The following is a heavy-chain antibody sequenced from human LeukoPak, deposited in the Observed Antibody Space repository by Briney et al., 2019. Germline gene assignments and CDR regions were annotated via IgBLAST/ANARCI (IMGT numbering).Heavy chain of an antibody. CDR1: GGSISSGSYY. V-gene: IGHV4-61*02. Sequence: PSQTLSLTWTAAGGSISSGSYYWSWIRQPAGKGLEWIGRIYTSGSTNYNPSLKSRVTISVDTSKNQFSLKLSSVTAADTAVYYCARDGSRGSFYFDYWGQGTLVTVSS. J-gene: IGHJ4*02. CDR3: ARDGSRGSFYFDY. CDR2: IYTSGST. D-gene: IGHD3-10*01.